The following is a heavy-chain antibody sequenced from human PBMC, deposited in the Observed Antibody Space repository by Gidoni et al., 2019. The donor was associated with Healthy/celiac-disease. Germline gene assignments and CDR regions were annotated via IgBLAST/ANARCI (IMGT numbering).Heavy chain of an antibody. CDR3: TTEEQLAFDP. Sequence: EVQLVESGGGLVKPGGSLRLSCAASGFTFSNDWMSWVRQAPGKGLGWVGRIKSKTDGGTTDYAAPVKGRFTSSRDDSKNTLYLQMNSLKTEDTAVYYCTTEEQLAFDPWGQGTLVTVSS. V-gene: IGHV3-15*01. J-gene: IGHJ5*02. D-gene: IGHD6-13*01. CDR1: GFTFSNDW. CDR2: IKSKTDGGTT.